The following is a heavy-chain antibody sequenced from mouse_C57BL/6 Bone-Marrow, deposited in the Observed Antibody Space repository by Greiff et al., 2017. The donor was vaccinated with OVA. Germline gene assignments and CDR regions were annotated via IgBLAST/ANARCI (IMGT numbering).Heavy chain of an antibody. CDR3: AREGDYDEGDY. Sequence: VQLKESGPGLVKPSQSLSLTCSVPGYSITSGYYWNWIRQFPGNKLEWMGYISYDGSNNYNPSLKNRISITRDTSKNQFFLKLNSVTTEDTATYYCAREGDYDEGDYWGQGTTLTVSS. V-gene: IGHV3-6*01. CDR1: GYSITSGYY. CDR2: ISYDGSN. J-gene: IGHJ2*01. D-gene: IGHD2-4*01.